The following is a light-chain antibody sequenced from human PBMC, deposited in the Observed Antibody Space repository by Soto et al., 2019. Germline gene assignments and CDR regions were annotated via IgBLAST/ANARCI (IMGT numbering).Light chain of an antibody. J-gene: IGKJ3*01. Sequence: EIVLTQSPGTLSLSPGERATLSCRASQSIGNSYLAWYQQKPGQAPRLLIYGASSRATGIPDRFSGSGSGTDFTLTISRLEPEDFAVYYCQQYNNSPFTFGPGTKVDIK. CDR3: QQYNNSPFT. CDR1: QSIGNSY. CDR2: GAS. V-gene: IGKV3-20*01.